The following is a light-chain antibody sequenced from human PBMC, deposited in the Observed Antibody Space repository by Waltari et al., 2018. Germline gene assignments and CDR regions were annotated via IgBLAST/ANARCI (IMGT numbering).Light chain of an antibody. Sequence: EIVLTQSPGTLSLSPGERATLSCRASQSVSSSYLAWYQRKPGQAPRLLIYGASSRATGIPDRVSGSGSGTDFTLTISRLEPEDFAVYYCQQYGSSPTTFGQGTKVEIK. V-gene: IGKV3-20*01. CDR3: QQYGSSPTT. CDR1: QSVSSSY. J-gene: IGKJ1*01. CDR2: GAS.